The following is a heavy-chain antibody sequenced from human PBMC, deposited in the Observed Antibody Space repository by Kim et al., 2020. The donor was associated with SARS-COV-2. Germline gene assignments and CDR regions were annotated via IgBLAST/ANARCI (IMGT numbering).Heavy chain of an antibody. V-gene: IGHV1-2*02. Sequence: ASVKVSYKASGYTFTGYYMHWVRQAPGQGLEWMGWINPNSGGTNYAQKFQGRVTMTRDTSISTAYMELSRLRSDDTAVYYCARGPTGVGGSGYFDYWGQGTLVTVSS. CDR1: GYTFTGYY. CDR2: INPNSGGT. D-gene: IGHD3-22*01. CDR3: ARGPTGVGGSGYFDY. J-gene: IGHJ4*02.